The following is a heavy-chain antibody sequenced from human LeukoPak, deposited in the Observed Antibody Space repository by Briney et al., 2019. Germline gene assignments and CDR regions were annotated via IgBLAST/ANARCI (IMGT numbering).Heavy chain of an antibody. D-gene: IGHD6-13*01. J-gene: IGHJ5*02. Sequence: PGGSLRLSCAASGFTFSSNGMHWVRQAPGRGLEWVAFISYDGSNKYYADSVKGRFTISRDNSKNTLYLQMNRLRPEDTAVYYCAKNPSGVDIAATEPWGQGTLVTVPS. CDR1: GFTFSSNG. V-gene: IGHV3-30*18. CDR3: AKNPSGVDIAATEP. CDR2: ISYDGSNK.